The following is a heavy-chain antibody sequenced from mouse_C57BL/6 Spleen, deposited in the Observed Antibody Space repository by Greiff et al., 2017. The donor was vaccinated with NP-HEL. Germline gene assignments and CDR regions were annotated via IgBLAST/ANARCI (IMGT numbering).Heavy chain of an antibody. D-gene: IGHD2-12*01. CDR2: INPNNGGT. V-gene: IGHV1-26*01. CDR3: ASTMATPYAMDY. J-gene: IGHJ4*01. CDR1: GYTFTDYY. Sequence: VQLQQSGPELVKPGASVKISCKASGYTFTDYYMNWVKQSHGKSLEWIGDINPNNGGTSYNQKFKGKATLTVDKSSSTAYMELRSLTSEDSAVYYCASTMATPYAMDYWGQGTSVTVSS.